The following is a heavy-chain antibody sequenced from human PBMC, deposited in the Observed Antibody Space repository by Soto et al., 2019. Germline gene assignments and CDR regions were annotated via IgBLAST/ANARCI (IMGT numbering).Heavy chain of an antibody. J-gene: IGHJ5*02. D-gene: IGHD6-13*01. CDR2: ISISGTAI. CDR1: GFTFRSYS. Sequence: QSGGSLRLSCAASGFTFRSYSMNWVRQAPGKGLEWVSYISISGTAIYYADSVKGRFTISRDDAKNSLYPQMNSLRDEDTSVYYCARDNGIAGSFDPWGQGARVTVSS. V-gene: IGHV3-48*02. CDR3: ARDNGIAGSFDP.